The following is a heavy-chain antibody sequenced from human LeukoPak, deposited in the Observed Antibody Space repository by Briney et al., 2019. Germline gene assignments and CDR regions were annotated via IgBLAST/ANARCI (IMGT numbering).Heavy chain of an antibody. CDR1: GGSSSNYY. D-gene: IGHD2-8*02. V-gene: IGHV4-34*01. J-gene: IGHJ3*01. CDR3: ARSLLWPTGTFDV. CDR2: INQSGST. Sequence: PSETLSLTCAVYGGSSSNYYWNWIRQSPGKGLEWIGEINQSGSTKYNPSLKSRVTISVDTSKNQFSLKLSSLTAADTAVYFCARSLLWPTGTFDVWGQGTMVTV.